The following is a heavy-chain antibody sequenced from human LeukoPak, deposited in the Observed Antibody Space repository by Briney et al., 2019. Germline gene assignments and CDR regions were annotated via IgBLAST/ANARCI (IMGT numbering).Heavy chain of an antibody. CDR2: IRGGSSII. CDR1: GFAFNTYT. D-gene: IGHD2-8*01. V-gene: IGHV3-48*01. Sequence: GGSLRLSCAASGFAFNTYTMNWVRQAPGKGLEWVSYIRGGSSIIYYADSVKGRFTMSRDNGKNSLYLQMNSLRVEDTAVYFCARVQAGKWDFDYWGQGTLVTVSS. J-gene: IGHJ4*02. CDR3: ARVQAGKWDFDY.